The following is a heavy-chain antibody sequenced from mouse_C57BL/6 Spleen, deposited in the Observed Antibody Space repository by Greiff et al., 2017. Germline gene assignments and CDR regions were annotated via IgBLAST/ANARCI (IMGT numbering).Heavy chain of an antibody. D-gene: IGHD2-3*01. CDR1: GFNIKDDY. V-gene: IGHV14-4*01. CDR2: IDPENGDT. J-gene: IGHJ3*01. Sequence: VQLQQSGAELVRPGASVKLSCTASGFNIKDDYMHWVKQRPKQGLEWIGWIDPENGDTEYASKFQGKATITADTSSNTAYLQRSSLTSEDTAVYYCTSADDGYYAWFAYWGQGTLVTVSA. CDR3: TSADDGYYAWFAY.